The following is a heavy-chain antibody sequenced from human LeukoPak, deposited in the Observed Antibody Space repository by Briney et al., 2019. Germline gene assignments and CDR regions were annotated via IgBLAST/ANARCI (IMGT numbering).Heavy chain of an antibody. V-gene: IGHV3-53*01. Sequence: PGGSLRLSCAASGFTVSSNYMSWVRQPPGKGLEWVSVIYSGGTTFYADSVKGRFTISRDNSRNTLYLQMNSLRADDTAVYSCTKLKGWYGDGYFDYWGQGIVVTVSS. CDR1: GFTVSSNY. CDR3: TKLKGWYGDGYFDY. D-gene: IGHD6-19*01. J-gene: IGHJ4*02. CDR2: IYSGGTT.